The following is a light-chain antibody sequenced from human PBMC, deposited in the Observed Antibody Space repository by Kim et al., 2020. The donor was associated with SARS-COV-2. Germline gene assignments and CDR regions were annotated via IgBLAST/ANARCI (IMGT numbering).Light chain of an antibody. Sequence: SASVGDSVTLTCRASQNIFSSLSWYQQKSGKPPKLLIYAASRLQSGVPSRFSGSGSGTDFTLTISSLQPENFATYYCQLSYSVVRTFGQGTKLEI. CDR3: QLSYSVVRT. J-gene: IGKJ2*01. V-gene: IGKV1-39*01. CDR2: AAS. CDR1: QNIFSS.